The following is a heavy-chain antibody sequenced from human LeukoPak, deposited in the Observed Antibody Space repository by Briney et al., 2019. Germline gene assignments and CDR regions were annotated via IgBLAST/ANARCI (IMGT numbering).Heavy chain of an antibody. CDR3: ARGVFWSGYYNWFDP. CDR2: IYPGDSDT. J-gene: IGHJ5*02. CDR1: GYSFTSYW. V-gene: IGHV5-51*01. Sequence: GESLKISCKGSGYSFTSYWIGWVRQMPGKGLEWMGIIYPGDSDTRYSPSFQGQVTISADKSISTAYLQWSSLKASDTAMYYCARGVFWSGYYNWFDPWGPGTLVTVSS. D-gene: IGHD3-3*01.